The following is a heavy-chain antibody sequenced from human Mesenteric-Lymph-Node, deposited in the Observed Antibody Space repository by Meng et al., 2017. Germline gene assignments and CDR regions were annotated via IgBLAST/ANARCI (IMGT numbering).Heavy chain of an antibody. CDR1: GYTFTGYY. CDR3: ARDPWGDAFDI. D-gene: IGHD7-27*01. CDR2: INPNSGGT. J-gene: IGHJ3*02. Sequence: ASVKVSCKASGYTFTGYYMHWVRQAPGQGLEWMGWINPNSGGTNYAQKFQGRVTMTTDTSTSTAYMELRSLRSDDTAVYYCARDPWGDAFDIWGQGTMVTVSS. V-gene: IGHV1-2*02.